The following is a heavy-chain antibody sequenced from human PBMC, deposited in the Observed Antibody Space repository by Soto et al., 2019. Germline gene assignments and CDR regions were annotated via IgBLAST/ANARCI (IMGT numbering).Heavy chain of an antibody. D-gene: IGHD1-1*01. V-gene: IGHV3-30-3*01. CDR1: GFTFRRYP. J-gene: IGHJ4*02. Sequence: GGSLRLSWAASGFTFRRYPMHWVRRAPGKGPEWMAVTSHDGSNKYYADPVKGRFTPSRDDSNPMLYLQINRLSADATAVYYSAGVPLAVLRGVLDYWGQGTLVTVSS. CDR2: TSHDGSNK. CDR3: AGVPLAVLRGVLDY.